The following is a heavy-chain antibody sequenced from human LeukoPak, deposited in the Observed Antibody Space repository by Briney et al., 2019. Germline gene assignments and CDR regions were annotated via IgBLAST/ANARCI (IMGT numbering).Heavy chain of an antibody. V-gene: IGHV3-64D*09. CDR3: VKDDVYFYDSSDYPH. Sequence: GGPLRLSCSASGFTFRSYAMHWVRQAPGKGLEYVSAISSNGGSTYYADSVKGRFTISRDNSKNTLYLQMSSLRAEDTAVYYCVKDDVYFYDSSDYPHWGQGTLVTVSS. J-gene: IGHJ4*02. D-gene: IGHD3-22*01. CDR2: ISSNGGST. CDR1: GFTFRSYA.